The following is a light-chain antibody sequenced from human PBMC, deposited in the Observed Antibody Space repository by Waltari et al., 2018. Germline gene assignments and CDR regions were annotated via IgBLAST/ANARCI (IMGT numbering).Light chain of an antibody. V-gene: IGKV1-39*01. CDR3: QQSYNNPWT. J-gene: IGKJ1*01. Sequence: DIQLTQSPSSLSASVGDRVIITCRASQSINTYLNWYQQKLGRAPKLLIYAASSLQSGVPSRFSGSGSGTDFTLTISSLQPEDFATYHCQQSYNNPWTFGQGTKVEMK. CDR2: AAS. CDR1: QSINTY.